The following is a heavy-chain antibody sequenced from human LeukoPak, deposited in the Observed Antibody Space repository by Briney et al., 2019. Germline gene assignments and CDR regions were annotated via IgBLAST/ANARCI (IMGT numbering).Heavy chain of an antibody. CDR2: ITPKSGKT. J-gene: IGHJ5*02. CDR3: ARDVPYDSSGRWIWWLQP. D-gene: IGHD3-22*01. CDR1: GYTFTSYD. V-gene: IGHV1-8*01. Sequence: GPSVKVSCKASGYTFTSYDINWVRQATGQGLEWMGGITPKSGKTGYAQHFQGRVRMTRDTSISTDYMELSSLGSEETAMYYCARDVPYDSSGRWIWWLQPWGQGTLVTVPS.